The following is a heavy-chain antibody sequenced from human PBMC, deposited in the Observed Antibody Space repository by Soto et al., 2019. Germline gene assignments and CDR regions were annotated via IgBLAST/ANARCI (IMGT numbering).Heavy chain of an antibody. J-gene: IGHJ4*02. CDR3: ARDWGGLGY. Sequence: PGGSLRLSCAASGFNFGTYWMTWVRQAPGKGLEWVANIIKDGSEKSYVDSVKGRFTISRDSAKNSLYLEMNSLRVEDTAVYYCARDWGGLGYWGQGTLVTVSS. CDR1: GFNFGTYW. V-gene: IGHV3-7*03. CDR2: IIKDGSEK. D-gene: IGHD3-10*01.